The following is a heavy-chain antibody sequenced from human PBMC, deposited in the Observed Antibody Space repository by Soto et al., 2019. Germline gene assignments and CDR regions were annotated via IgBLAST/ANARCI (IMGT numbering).Heavy chain of an antibody. D-gene: IGHD6-13*01. Sequence: PSETLSLTCAVSGGSISSGGYSWSWIRQPPGKGLEWIGYIYHSGSTYYNPSLKSRVTISVDRSKNQFSLKLSSVTAADTAVYYCASKQLVRGFFDYWGQGTLVTVSS. CDR1: GGSISSGGYS. CDR2: IYHSGST. CDR3: ASKQLVRGFFDY. J-gene: IGHJ4*02. V-gene: IGHV4-30-2*01.